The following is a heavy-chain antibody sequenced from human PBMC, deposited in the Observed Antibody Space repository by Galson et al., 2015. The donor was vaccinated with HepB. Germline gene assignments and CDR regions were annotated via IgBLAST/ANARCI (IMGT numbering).Heavy chain of an antibody. CDR1: GGSISTSDY. CDR2: FYYNETS. CDR3: ARQSLQWLSARDQYYFDY. J-gene: IGHJ4*02. D-gene: IGHD6-19*01. Sequence: SETLSLTCTVSGGSISTSDYWGWIRQPPGKGLEWIGTFYYNETSFYNPSLKSRITMSVDTSKNQLSLKLTSVTAADTAVYYCARQSLQWLSARDQYYFDYWGQGTLVTVSS. V-gene: IGHV4-39*01.